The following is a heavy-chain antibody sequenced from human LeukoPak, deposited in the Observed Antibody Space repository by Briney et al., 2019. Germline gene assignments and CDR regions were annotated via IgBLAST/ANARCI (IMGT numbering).Heavy chain of an antibody. D-gene: IGHD3-22*01. CDR2: ISWDGGST. Sequence: GGSLRLSCAASGFTFDDYAMHWVRQAPGKGLEGVSLISWDGGSTYYADSVKGRFTISRDNSKNSLYLQMNSLSAEDTALYSCAKVRSYDNNGYYDYWGQGTLVTVSS. CDR1: GFTFDDYA. CDR3: AKVRSYDNNGYYDY. J-gene: IGHJ4*02. V-gene: IGHV3-43D*04.